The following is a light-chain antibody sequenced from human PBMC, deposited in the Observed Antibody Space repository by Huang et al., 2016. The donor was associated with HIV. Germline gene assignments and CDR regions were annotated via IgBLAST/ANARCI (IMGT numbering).Light chain of an antibody. CDR2: AAS. CDR1: QSISSY. Sequence: DIQMNQSPFSLSASVRDRVTITSRASQSISSYLNWYQQKPGKAPKLLIYAASTLPSGIPSRFSGSGAGTDFTLTITSLQPEDFATYYCQQTYIIPITFGQGTKLEIK. J-gene: IGKJ2*01. V-gene: IGKV1-39*01. CDR3: QQTYIIPIT.